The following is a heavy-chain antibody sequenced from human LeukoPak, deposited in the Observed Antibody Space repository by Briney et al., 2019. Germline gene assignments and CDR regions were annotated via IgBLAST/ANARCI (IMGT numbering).Heavy chain of an antibody. V-gene: IGHV3-23*01. Sequence: PSETLSLTCTVSGGSISSYYWSWIRQPPGKGLEWVSAISGSGGSTYYADSVKGRFTISRDNSKNTLYLQMNSLRAEDTAVYYCAKASDILTGYSNWGQGTLDTVSS. CDR2: ISGSGGST. CDR1: GGSISSYY. D-gene: IGHD3-9*01. J-gene: IGHJ4*02. CDR3: AKASDILTGYSN.